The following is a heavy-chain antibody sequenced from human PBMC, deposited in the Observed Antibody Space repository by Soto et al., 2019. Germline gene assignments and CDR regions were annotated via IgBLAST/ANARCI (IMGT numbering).Heavy chain of an antibody. CDR3: ARGPRPTMVRGVIKGDAFDI. V-gene: IGHV4-30-2*01. CDR1: GGSISSGGYS. D-gene: IGHD3-10*01. J-gene: IGHJ3*02. CDR2: IYHSGST. Sequence: SETLSLTCAVSGGSISSGGYSWSWIRQPPGKGLEWIGYIYHSGSTYYNPSLKSRVTISVDRSKNQFSLKLSSVTAADTAVYYCARGPRPTMVRGVIKGDAFDIWGQGTMVTLSS.